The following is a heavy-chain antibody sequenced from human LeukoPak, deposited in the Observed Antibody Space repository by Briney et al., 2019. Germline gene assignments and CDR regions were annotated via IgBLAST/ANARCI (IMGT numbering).Heavy chain of an antibody. Sequence: ASVKVSCKASGGTFSSYAISWVRQAPGQGLEWMGRIIPILGIANYAQKFQGRVTITADKSTSTAYMELSSLRSEDTAVYYCARQKGYSSGWYFDYWGQGTLVTVSS. J-gene: IGHJ4*02. V-gene: IGHV1-69*04. CDR2: IIPILGIA. D-gene: IGHD6-19*01. CDR3: ARQKGYSSGWYFDY. CDR1: GGTFSSYA.